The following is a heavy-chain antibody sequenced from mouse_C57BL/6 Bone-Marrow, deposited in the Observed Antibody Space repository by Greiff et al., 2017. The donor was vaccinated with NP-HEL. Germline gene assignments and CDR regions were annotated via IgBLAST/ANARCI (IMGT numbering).Heavy chain of an antibody. J-gene: IGHJ2*01. V-gene: IGHV2-2*01. CDR1: GFSLTSYG. CDR2: IWSGGST. CDR3: ARRGRTQGYFDY. D-gene: IGHD3-2*02. Sequence: VKLMESGPGLVQPSQSLSITCTVSGFSLTSYGVHWVRQSPGKGLEWLGVIWSGGSTDYNAAFISRLSISKDNSKSQVFFKMNSLQADDTAIYYCARRGRTQGYFDYWGQGTTLTVSS.